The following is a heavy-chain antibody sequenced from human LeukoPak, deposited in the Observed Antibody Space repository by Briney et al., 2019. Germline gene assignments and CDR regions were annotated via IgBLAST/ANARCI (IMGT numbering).Heavy chain of an antibody. CDR2: FDPEDGET. CDR1: GYTLTELS. D-gene: IGHD1-7*01. J-gene: IGHJ4*02. Sequence: ASVKVSCKVSGYTLTELSMHWVRQAPGRGLEWMGGFDPEDGETIYAQKFQGRVTMTEDTSTDTAYMELSSLRSEDTAVYYCATDLRFLDGITGTTNDYWGQGTLVTVSS. V-gene: IGHV1-24*01. CDR3: ATDLRFLDGITGTTNDY.